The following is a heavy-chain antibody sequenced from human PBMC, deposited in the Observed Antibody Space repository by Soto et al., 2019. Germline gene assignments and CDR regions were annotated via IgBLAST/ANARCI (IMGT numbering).Heavy chain of an antibody. CDR1: GGTFSSYA. CDR3: ARELTGVAAAGYYYYYGMDV. J-gene: IGHJ6*02. Sequence: SVEVSCKASGGTFSSYAISWVRHAPGQGLELMGGIIPIFGTANYAQKFQGRVMITADESTSTAYMELSSLRSEDTAVYYCARELTGVAAAGYYYYYGMDVLGQGPTVTVSS. CDR2: IIPIFGTA. D-gene: IGHD6-13*01. V-gene: IGHV1-69*13.